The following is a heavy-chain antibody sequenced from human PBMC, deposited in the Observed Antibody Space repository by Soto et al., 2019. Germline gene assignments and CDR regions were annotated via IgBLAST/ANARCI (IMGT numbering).Heavy chain of an antibody. V-gene: IGHV4-30-4*01. CDR1: GGSISSGDYY. D-gene: IGHD6-6*01. J-gene: IGHJ4*02. CDR3: ARTLYSSSSHFDY. CDR2: IYYSGST. Sequence: SETLSLTCTVSGGSISSGDYYWSWIRQPPGKGLEWIGYIYYSGSTYYNPSLKSRVTISVDTSKNQFSLKLSSVTAADTAVYYCARTLYSSSSHFDYWGQGTLVTVSS.